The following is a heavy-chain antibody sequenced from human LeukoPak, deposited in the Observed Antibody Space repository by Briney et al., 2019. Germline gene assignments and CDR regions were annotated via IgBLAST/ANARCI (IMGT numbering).Heavy chain of an antibody. CDR1: GGSISKSNHY. CDR2: IYYGGST. CDR3: AGSNYHILSGYSY. J-gene: IGHJ4*02. D-gene: IGHD3-9*01. Sequence: PSETLSLTCSVSGGSISKSNHYWVWIRQPPGKGLEWIGSIYYGGSTYYNPSLKSRVTISVDTSKNQFSLKLRSVTAADTAVYYCAGSNYHILSGYSYWGQGTLVTVSS. V-gene: IGHV4-39*07.